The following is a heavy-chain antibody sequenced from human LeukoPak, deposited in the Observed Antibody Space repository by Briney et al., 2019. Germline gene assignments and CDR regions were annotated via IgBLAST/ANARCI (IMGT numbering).Heavy chain of an antibody. V-gene: IGHV3-49*04. D-gene: IGHD1-26*01. CDR3: TRDLEPYSGSLS. Sequence: GGSLRLSCTVSGFTFGDYAMSWVRQAPGKGLNWVGFIRCKAYGGTTEYAASVKGRFTISRDDSKSIAYLQMNSLKTEDTAVYYCTRDLEPYSGSLSWGQGILVTVSS. J-gene: IGHJ5*02. CDR2: IRCKAYGGTT. CDR1: GFTFGDYA.